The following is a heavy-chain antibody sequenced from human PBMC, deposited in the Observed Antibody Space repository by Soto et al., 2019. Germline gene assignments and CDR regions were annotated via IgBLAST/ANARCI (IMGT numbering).Heavy chain of an antibody. CDR2: ISAYNGDT. CDR3: ARDSSALTTYYFDY. J-gene: IGHJ4*02. Sequence: QVQLVQSGAEVKKPGASVKVSCKASGYTFASYGITWVRQAPGQGLEWVGWISAYNGDTKYAQKFQGRVTMTTDTSTGTAYMELRSLRSDDTAVFFCARDSSALTTYYFDYWGQGTLVTVSS. D-gene: IGHD4-17*01. CDR1: GYTFASYG. V-gene: IGHV1-18*01.